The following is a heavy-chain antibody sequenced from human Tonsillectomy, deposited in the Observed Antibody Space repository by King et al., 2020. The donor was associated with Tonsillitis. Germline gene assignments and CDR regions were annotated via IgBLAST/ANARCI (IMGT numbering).Heavy chain of an antibody. CDR3: AAGGWLYYFDY. CDR1: GLTFSSYA. Sequence: VQLVESGGGLVQPGGSLRLSCGVSGLTFSSYAMTWVRQATGKGLEWVSSISGSGGRAYYADSVKGRFTISRENSKNTLFLQINSLRAQDTAVYYCAAGGWLYYFDYWGQGTLVTVSS. CDR2: ISGSGGRA. V-gene: IGHV3-23*04. J-gene: IGHJ4*02. D-gene: IGHD6-19*01.